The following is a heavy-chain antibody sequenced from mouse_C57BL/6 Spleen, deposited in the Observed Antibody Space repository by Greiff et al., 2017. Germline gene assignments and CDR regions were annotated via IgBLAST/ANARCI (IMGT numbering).Heavy chain of an antibody. D-gene: IGHD1-1*01. CDR2: LYPGDGDT. J-gene: IGHJ4*01. CDR1: GYAFSSSW. Sequence: QVQLQQSGPELVKPGASVKISCKASGYAFSSSWMNWVKQRPGKGLEWIGRLYPGDGDTNYNGKFKGKATLTADKSSSTAYMQLSSLTSEDSAVYFCARPFITTVVADYAMDYWGQGTSVTVSS. CDR3: ARPFITTVVADYAMDY. V-gene: IGHV1-82*01.